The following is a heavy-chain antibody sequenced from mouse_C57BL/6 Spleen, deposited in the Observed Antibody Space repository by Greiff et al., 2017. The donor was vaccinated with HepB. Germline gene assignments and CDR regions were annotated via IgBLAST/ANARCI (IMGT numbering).Heavy chain of an antibody. D-gene: IGHD1-1*01. V-gene: IGHV2-2*01. CDR2: IWSGGST. J-gene: IGHJ4*01. Sequence: VQLKQSGPGLVQPSQSLSITCTVSGFSLTSYGVHWVRQSPGKGLEWLGVIWSGGSTDYNAAFISRLSISKDNSKSQVFFKMNSLQADDTAIYYWTRNRGYGSYYYAMDYWGQGTSVTVSS. CDR1: GFSLTSYG. CDR3: TRNRGYGSYYYAMDY.